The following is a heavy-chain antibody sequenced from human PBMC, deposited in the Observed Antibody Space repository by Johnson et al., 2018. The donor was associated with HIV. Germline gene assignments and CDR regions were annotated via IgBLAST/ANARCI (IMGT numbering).Heavy chain of an antibody. V-gene: IGHV3-64*01. D-gene: IGHD3-3*01. CDR2: ISSNGGST. CDR1: GFIFSSYA. J-gene: IGHJ3*02. CDR3: AKDIRDFWSGWNDAFDI. Sequence: EVQLVESGGGLVQPGGSLRLSCAASGFIFSSYAMHWVRQAPGKGLAYVSAISSNGGSTSYSTSVKGRFTISSDNAKNSLYLQMNSLRAEDTTLCYCAKDIRDFWSGWNDAFDIWGQGTMVTVSS.